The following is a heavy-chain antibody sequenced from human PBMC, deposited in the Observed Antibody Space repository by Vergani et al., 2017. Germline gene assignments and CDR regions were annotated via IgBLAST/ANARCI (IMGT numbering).Heavy chain of an antibody. CDR2: INPIDSKI. Sequence: EVMLVQSGAEVKKPGESLKISCKYSESSFTSNEIAWVRQMSGKGLQWMGNINPIDSKIAYSPSFQGQAIMSLDKSITTAYLQWRSLKASDTAIYYCTRLVPCGDDACLHCDHWGQGTQFTVSS. CDR3: TRLVPCGDDACLHCDH. V-gene: IGHV5-51*03. CDR1: ESSFTSNE. D-gene: IGHD2-21*01. J-gene: IGHJ4*02.